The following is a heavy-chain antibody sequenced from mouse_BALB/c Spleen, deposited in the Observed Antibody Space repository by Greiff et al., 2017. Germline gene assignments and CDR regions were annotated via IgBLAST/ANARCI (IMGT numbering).Heavy chain of an antibody. CDR1: GFTFTDYY. CDR2: IRNKANGYTT. D-gene: IGHD2-3*01. CDR3: ARDDDGYPAWFAY. V-gene: IGHV7-3*02. Sequence: DVMLVESGGGLVQPGGSLRLSCATSGFTFTDYYMSWVRQPPGKALEWLGFIRNKANGYTTEYSASVKGRFTISRDNSQSILYLQMNTLRAEDSATYYCARDDDGYPAWFAYWGQGTLVTVSA. J-gene: IGHJ3*01.